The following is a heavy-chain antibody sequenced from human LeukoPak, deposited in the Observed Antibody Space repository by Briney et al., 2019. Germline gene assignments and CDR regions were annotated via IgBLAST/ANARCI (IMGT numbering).Heavy chain of an antibody. CDR1: GYTFTSYG. CDR2: INPSGGST. V-gene: IGHV1-46*01. D-gene: IGHD4-17*01. Sequence: ASVKVSCKASGYTFTSYGISWVRQAPGQGLEWMGIINPSGGSTSYAQKFQGRVTLTRDMSTSTVYMDLSSLRSEDTALYYCARVHDYGDYFWDYWGQGTLVTVSS. J-gene: IGHJ4*02. CDR3: ARVHDYGDYFWDY.